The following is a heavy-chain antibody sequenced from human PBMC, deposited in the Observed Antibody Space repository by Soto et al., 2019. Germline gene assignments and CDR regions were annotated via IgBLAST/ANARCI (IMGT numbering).Heavy chain of an antibody. D-gene: IGHD2-15*01. Sequence: PGGSLRLSCAASGFSFSSFGMHWVRQAPGRGLEWVTLISYDGSDKYYADSVKGRFTVSRDNSKNTVYLEMNTLRAEDTALYYCAKDDLGYCSGGACSQIDSWGQGTLVTVSS. CDR3: AKDDLGYCSGGACSQIDS. CDR1: GFSFSSFG. V-gene: IGHV3-30*18. J-gene: IGHJ4*02. CDR2: ISYDGSDK.